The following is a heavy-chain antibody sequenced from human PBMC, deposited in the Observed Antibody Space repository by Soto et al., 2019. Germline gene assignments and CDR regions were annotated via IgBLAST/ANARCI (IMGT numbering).Heavy chain of an antibody. CDR1: GGTFSNYA. D-gene: IGHD4-4*01. V-gene: IGHV1-69*01. Sequence: QVQLVQSGAEVKKPGSSVKVSCKASGGTFSNYAINWGRQAPGQGLEWMGGIIPIFGTANYAQKLQGRVMITADESTSTAYMALSSLRSEDTAVYYCAAYSDFDYWGQGTLVTVSS. CDR2: IIPIFGTA. J-gene: IGHJ4*02. CDR3: AAYSDFDY.